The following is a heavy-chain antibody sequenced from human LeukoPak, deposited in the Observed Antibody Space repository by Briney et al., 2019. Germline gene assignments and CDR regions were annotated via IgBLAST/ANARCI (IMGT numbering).Heavy chain of an antibody. CDR1: GGSISSGGYS. CDR2: IYQSGSP. J-gene: IGHJ2*01. V-gene: IGHV4-30-2*01. Sequence: PSETLSLTCAVSGGSISSGGYSWTWIRQPPGKGLEWIGDIYQSGSPYYNPSLKSRVTISLDRSKNQFSLKLSFVTAADTAVYYCARESGDYWYFDLWGRGTLVTVSS. D-gene: IGHD2-15*01. CDR3: ARESGDYWYFDL.